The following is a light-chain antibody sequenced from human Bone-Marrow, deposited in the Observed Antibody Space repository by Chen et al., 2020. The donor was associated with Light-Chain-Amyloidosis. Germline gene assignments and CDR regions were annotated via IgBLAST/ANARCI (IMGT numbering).Light chain of an antibody. CDR1: TGAVTGGLY. CDR2: DTT. CDR3: FLSHPTGRV. V-gene: IGLV7-46*01. Sequence: QAVVSQEPSLTVSPGGAVTLTCGSSTGAVTGGLYPYWFQQKPGQAPRTLIYDTTNRHFWTPARFSGSLLGDKAALTLSGAQPEDEAHYFCFLSHPTGRVFGGGTKLTVL. J-gene: IGLJ3*02.